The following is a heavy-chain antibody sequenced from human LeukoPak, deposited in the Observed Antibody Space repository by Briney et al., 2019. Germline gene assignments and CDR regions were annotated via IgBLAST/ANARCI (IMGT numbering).Heavy chain of an antibody. V-gene: IGHV1-18*01. Sequence: GASVKVSCKASGYTFTRYAISWVRQAPGQGLEWMGWISAYNGNTNYAQKLQGRVTMTTDTSTSTAYMELRSLRSDDTAVYYCARRVVPAAMSGSWFDPWGQGTLVTVSS. CDR1: GYTFTRYA. J-gene: IGHJ5*02. CDR3: ARRVVPAAMSGSWFDP. D-gene: IGHD2-2*01. CDR2: ISAYNGNT.